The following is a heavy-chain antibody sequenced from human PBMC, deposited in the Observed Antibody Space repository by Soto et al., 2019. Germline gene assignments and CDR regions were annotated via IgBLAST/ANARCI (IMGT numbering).Heavy chain of an antibody. V-gene: IGHV1-69*01. CDR1: GGTFSSYA. D-gene: IGHD5-18*01. J-gene: IGHJ6*02. CDR3: ARARYSYGQLYYYYGMDV. CDR2: IIPIFGTA. Sequence: QVQLVQSGAEVKKPGSSVKVSCKASGGTFSSYAISWVRQAPGQGLEWMGGIIPIFGTANYAQKFQGRVTITADESTSAANMELSSLRSEDTAVYYCARARYSYGQLYYYYGMDVWGQGTTVTVSS.